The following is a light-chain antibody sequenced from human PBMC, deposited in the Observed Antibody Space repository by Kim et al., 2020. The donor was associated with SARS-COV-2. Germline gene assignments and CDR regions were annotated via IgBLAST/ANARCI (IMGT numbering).Light chain of an antibody. CDR3: QQYYNPPYT. J-gene: IGKJ2*01. V-gene: IGKV4-1*01. CDR2: WAS. Sequence: RATITCNSSQTVLSSSNNKNTLAWYQQKSGQPPKLLIYWASTRESGVPDRFSGSGSGTDSTLTISSLQAEDVAVYYCQQYYNPPYTFGQGTKLEI. CDR1: QTVLSSSNNKNT.